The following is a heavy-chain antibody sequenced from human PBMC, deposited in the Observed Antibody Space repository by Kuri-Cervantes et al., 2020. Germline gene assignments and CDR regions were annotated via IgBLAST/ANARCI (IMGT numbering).Heavy chain of an antibody. V-gene: IGHV3-23*01. D-gene: IGHD4-23*01. Sequence: GESLKISCAASGFTFSTYAMSWVRQAPGKGLEWVSAISDRGGSTYYADAVKGRFTISRDDSKNTLYLQMNSLTAEDTAVYYCARESRWNYYFDYWGQGTLVTVSS. CDR1: GFTFSTYA. J-gene: IGHJ4*02. CDR2: ISDRGGST. CDR3: ARESRWNYYFDY.